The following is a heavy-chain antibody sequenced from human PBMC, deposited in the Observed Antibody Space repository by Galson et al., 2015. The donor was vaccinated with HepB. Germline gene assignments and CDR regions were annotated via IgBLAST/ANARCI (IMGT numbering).Heavy chain of an antibody. J-gene: IGHJ4*01. Sequence: SLRLSCAASGFTFSSYWMSWVRQAPGKGLEWVANIKQDGSEKYYVDSVKGRFTISRDNAKNSLYLQINSLRAEDTAVYYCARDARYCAVFSCYHSCGHGTLVTASS. CDR2: IKQDGSEK. D-gene: IGHD2-15*01. CDR1: GFTFSSYW. CDR3: ARDARYCAVFSCYHS. V-gene: IGHV3-7*01.